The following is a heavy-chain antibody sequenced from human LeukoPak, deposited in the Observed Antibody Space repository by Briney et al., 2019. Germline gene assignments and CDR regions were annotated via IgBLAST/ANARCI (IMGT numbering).Heavy chain of an antibody. CDR2: INIGGTNT. V-gene: IGHV3-11*01. CDR1: GFTFNDYY. CDR3: ATDGAGFDT. J-gene: IGHJ5*02. Sequence: GGSLRLSCAASGFTFNDYYMSWIRQAPGKGLEWLSYINIGGTNTHYADSVKGRFTISRDNAKKSLYLEMNNLRAEDTAVYYCATDGAGFDTWGQGVLVTVSS.